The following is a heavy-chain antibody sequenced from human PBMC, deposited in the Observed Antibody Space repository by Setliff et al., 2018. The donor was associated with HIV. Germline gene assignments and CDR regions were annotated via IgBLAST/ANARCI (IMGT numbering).Heavy chain of an antibody. J-gene: IGHJ5*01. Sequence: GGSLRLSCAASGFTFSNSWMHWVRQAPGKGLVWVSRINTDGSSATYADSVKGRFTNPRDNAKNTLYLQMDSLRAEDTAVYYCARGGANPSWFDSWGQGTLVTVSS. V-gene: IGHV3-74*03. CDR3: ARGGANPSWFDS. CDR2: INTDGSSA. D-gene: IGHD3-16*01. CDR1: GFTFSNSW.